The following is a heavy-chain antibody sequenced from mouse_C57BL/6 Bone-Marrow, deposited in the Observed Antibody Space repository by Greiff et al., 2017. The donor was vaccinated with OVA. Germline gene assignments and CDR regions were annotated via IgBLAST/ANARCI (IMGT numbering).Heavy chain of an antibody. Sequence: VKVVESGAELVRPGASVTLSCKASGYTFTDYEMHWVKQTPVHGLEWIGAIDPETGGTAYNQKFKGKAILTADKSSSTAYMELRSLTSEDSAVYYCTRTNYWGQGTTLTVSS. CDR2: IDPETGGT. CDR1: GYTFTDYE. V-gene: IGHV1-15*01. J-gene: IGHJ2*01. CDR3: TRTNY.